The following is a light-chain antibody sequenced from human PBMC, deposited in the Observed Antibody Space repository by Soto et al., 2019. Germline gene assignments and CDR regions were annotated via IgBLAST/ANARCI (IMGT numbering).Light chain of an antibody. J-gene: IGKJ4*01. CDR1: QSVGSSY. CDR2: GAS. CDR3: QQYASSLLT. Sequence: EIVLTQSPGTLSLSPGERATLSCRASQSVGSSYLAWYQQKRGQAPRLLISGASSRATGIPDRFSGSGSGTYFTLTISRLEPDDCAVDYCQQYASSLLTFGGGTKVEIK. V-gene: IGKV3-20*01.